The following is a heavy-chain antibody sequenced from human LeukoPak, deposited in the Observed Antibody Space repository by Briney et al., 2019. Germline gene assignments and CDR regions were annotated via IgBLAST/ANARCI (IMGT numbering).Heavy chain of an antibody. CDR3: ARDPDGLPSAFDI. V-gene: IGHV4-61*10. CDR2: IYYSGST. Sequence: PSETLSLTCTVSGGSISSGSYYWSWIRQPAGKGLEWIGYIYYSGSTNYNPSLKSRVTISVDTSKNQFSLKLSSVTAADTAVYYCARDPDGLPSAFDIWGQGTMVTVSS. D-gene: IGHD3/OR15-3a*01. J-gene: IGHJ3*02. CDR1: GGSISSGSYY.